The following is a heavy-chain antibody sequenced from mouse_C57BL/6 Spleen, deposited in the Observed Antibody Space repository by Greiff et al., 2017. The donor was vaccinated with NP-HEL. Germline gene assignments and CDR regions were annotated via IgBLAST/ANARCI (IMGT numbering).Heavy chain of an antibody. CDR3: AVVDYDVLCYAMDY. D-gene: IGHD2-4*01. Sequence: VQLQQSGAELARPGASVKLSCKASGYTFTSYGISWVKQRTGQGLEWIGEIYPRSGNTYYNEKFKGKATLTADKSSSTAYMELRSLTSEDSAVYFCAVVDYDVLCYAMDYWGQGTSVTVSS. CDR1: GYTFTSYG. J-gene: IGHJ4*01. V-gene: IGHV1-81*01. CDR2: IYPRSGNT.